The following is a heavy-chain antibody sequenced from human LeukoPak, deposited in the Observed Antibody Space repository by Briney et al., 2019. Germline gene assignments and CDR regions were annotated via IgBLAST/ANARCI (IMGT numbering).Heavy chain of an antibody. V-gene: IGHV4-34*01. D-gene: IGHD3-22*01. CDR3: ARVVNYYDSSGYFRYFDY. CDR1: GGSFSGYY. CDR2: INHSGST. Sequence: ETLSLTCAVYGGSFSGYYWSWIRQPPGKGLEWIGEINHSGSTNYNPSLKSRVTISIDTSKNQFSLKLSSVTAADTAVYYCARVVNYYDSSGYFRYFDYWGQGTLVTVSS. J-gene: IGHJ4*02.